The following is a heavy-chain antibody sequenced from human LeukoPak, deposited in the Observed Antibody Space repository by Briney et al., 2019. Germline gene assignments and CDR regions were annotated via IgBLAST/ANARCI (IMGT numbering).Heavy chain of an antibody. D-gene: IGHD4-23*01. J-gene: IGHJ4*02. CDR1: GGTFSSYA. Sequence: SVKVSCKASGGTFSSYAISWVRQASGQGLEWMGRIIPILGIANYAQKFQGRVTITADKSTSTAYMELSSLRSEDTAVYYCARASPTVVTPFDYWGQGTLVTVSS. CDR3: ARASPTVVTPFDY. V-gene: IGHV1-69*04. CDR2: IIPILGIA.